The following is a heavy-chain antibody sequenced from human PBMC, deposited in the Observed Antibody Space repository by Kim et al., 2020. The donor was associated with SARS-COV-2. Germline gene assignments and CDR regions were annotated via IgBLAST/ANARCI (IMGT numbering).Heavy chain of an antibody. Sequence: SETLSLTCTVSGGSISSYYWSWIRQPPGKELEWIGYIYYSGSTNYNPSLQSRVTISVDTSKNQFSLKLTSVTTADTAVYYCGRGGTTKNAFDIWGQGIMV. CDR2: IYYSGST. CDR3: GRGGTTKNAFDI. CDR1: GGSISSYY. V-gene: IGHV4-59*13. J-gene: IGHJ3*02. D-gene: IGHD3-16*01.